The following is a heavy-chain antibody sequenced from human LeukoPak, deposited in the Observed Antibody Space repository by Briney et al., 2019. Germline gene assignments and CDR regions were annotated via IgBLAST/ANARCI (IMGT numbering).Heavy chain of an antibody. J-gene: IGHJ4*02. CDR3: ARDLERITIFGVVTRHFDY. CDR2: IYYSGST. CDR1: GGSVSSGSYY. Sequence: SETLSLTCTVSGGSVSSGSYYWSWIRQPPGKGLEWIGYIYYSGSTNYNPSLKSRVTISVDTSKNQFSLKLSSVTAADTAVYYCARDLERITIFGVVTRHFDYWGQGTLVTVSS. V-gene: IGHV4-61*01. D-gene: IGHD3-3*01.